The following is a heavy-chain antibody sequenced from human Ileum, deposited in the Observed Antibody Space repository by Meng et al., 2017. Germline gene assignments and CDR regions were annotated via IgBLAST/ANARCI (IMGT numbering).Heavy chain of an antibody. CDR2: IYYSGST. V-gene: IGHV4-30-4*01. CDR1: GGSISSGDYY. Sequence: QVQLQESGPGLVKPSQTLSLTCTVSGGSISSGDYYWSWLRQPPGKGLEWIGYIYYSGSTYYNPSLKSRLTISVDTSKNQFSLKLSSVTAADTAVYYCARDRDSSGYYPYWGQGTLVTVSS. J-gene: IGHJ4*02. CDR3: ARDRDSSGYYPY. D-gene: IGHD3-22*01.